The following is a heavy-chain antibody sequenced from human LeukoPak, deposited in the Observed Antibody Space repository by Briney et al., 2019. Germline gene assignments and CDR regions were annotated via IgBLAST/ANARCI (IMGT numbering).Heavy chain of an antibody. J-gene: IGHJ4*02. CDR3: ARVYYYDSSGYYPY. CDR1: GFIFSSYS. V-gene: IGHV3-21*01. D-gene: IGHD3-22*01. CDR2: ISSSSSYI. Sequence: GWSLRLSCAASGFIFSSYSMNWVRQAPGKGVEWVSCISSSSSYIYYADSVKGRFTISRDNTKNSLFLQMNSLRAEDTDVYYCARVYYYDSSGYYPYWGQGTLVTVSS.